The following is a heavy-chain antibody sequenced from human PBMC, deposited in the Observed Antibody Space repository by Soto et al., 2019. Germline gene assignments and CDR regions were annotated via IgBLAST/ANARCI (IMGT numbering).Heavy chain of an antibody. CDR1: GASISRSYW. CDR2: IYHSGST. J-gene: IGHJ4*02. V-gene: IGHV4-4*02. Sequence: SETLSLTCAVSGASISRSYWWTWVRQPPGKGLEWIGDIYHSGSTYYNPSLKSRVTISVDTSKNQFSLKLSSVTAADTAVYYCARHDWAKPFDYWGQGTLVT. D-gene: IGHD3-9*01. CDR3: ARHDWAKPFDY.